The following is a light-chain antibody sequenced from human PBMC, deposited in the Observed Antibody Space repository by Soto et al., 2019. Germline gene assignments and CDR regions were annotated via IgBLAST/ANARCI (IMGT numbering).Light chain of an antibody. CDR2: AES. Sequence: ASQRTQSQSSLSASVGYGVTITCLASLGMANDLGWYQHEPGKALKLLSYAESGLQSGVPSRFSGSGSGTDFTLTNSSLQPEDFATYYCQQANSFPRPFSQGTNV. J-gene: IGKJ1*01. CDR3: QQANSFPRP. V-gene: IGKV1-6*01. CDR1: LGMAND.